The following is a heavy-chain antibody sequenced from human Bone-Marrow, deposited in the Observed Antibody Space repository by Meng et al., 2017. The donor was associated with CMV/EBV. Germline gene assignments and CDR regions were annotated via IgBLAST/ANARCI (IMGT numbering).Heavy chain of an antibody. CDR2: INHSGST. CDR3: ASFGGWYGMGDY. D-gene: IGHD6-19*01. Sequence: SETLSLTCAVYGGSFSGYYWSWIRQPPGKGLEWIGEINHSGSTNYNPSLKSRVTISVDTSKNQFSLKLSSVTAADTAVYYCASFGGWYGMGDYWGQGTLVTVSS. J-gene: IGHJ4*02. CDR1: GGSFSGYY. V-gene: IGHV4-34*01.